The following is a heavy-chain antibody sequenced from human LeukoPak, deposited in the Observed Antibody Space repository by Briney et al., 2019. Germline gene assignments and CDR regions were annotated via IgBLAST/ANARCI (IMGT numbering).Heavy chain of an antibody. CDR2: IYSGGST. Sequence: GGSLRLSCAASGFTVSSNYMSWVRQAPGKGLEWVPVIYSGGSTYYADSVKGRFTISRDNSKNTLYLQMNSLRAEDTAVYYCARDRRYSYGSYYYYMDVWGKGTTVTVSS. J-gene: IGHJ6*03. D-gene: IGHD5-18*01. V-gene: IGHV3-53*01. CDR3: ARDRRYSYGSYYYYMDV. CDR1: GFTVSSNY.